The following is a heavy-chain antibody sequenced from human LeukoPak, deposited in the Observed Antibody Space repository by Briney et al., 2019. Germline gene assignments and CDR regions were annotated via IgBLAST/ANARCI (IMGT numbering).Heavy chain of an antibody. CDR2: IYHSGST. J-gene: IGHJ4*02. D-gene: IGHD5-18*01. Sequence: PSETLSLTCAVSGGSISSGGYSWSWIRQPPGKGLEWIGYIYHSGSTYYNPSLKSRVTISVDRSRNQFSLKLSSVTAADTAVYYCARAQDNTAYFDYWGQGTLVTVSS. CDR3: ARAQDNTAYFDY. CDR1: GGSISSGGYS. V-gene: IGHV4-30-2*01.